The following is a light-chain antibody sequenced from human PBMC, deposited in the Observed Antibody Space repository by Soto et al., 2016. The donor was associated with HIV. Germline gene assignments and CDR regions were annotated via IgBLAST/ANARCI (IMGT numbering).Light chain of an antibody. CDR1: NFGGES. Sequence: SYVLTQPPSVSVAPGKTARITCEGNNFGGESVHWFQQKAGQVPVVVVYDDTDRPSGIPERFSGSNSGTTATLTISRVEAGDSNSDHVLFGGGTKLTVL. V-gene: IGLV3-21*03. CDR2: DDT. CDR3: L. J-gene: IGLJ2*01.